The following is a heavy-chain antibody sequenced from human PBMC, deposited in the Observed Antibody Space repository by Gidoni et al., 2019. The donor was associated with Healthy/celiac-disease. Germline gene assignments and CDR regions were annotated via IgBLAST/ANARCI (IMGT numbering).Heavy chain of an antibody. CDR2: ISWNSGSI. D-gene: IGHD6-19*01. CDR1: GFTFDDYA. CDR3: AKDRGIAVAGIITAYFDY. V-gene: IGHV3-9*01. J-gene: IGHJ4*02. Sequence: EVQLLESGGGLVQPGRSLRLSCAASGFTFDDYAMHWFRQAPGKGLEWVAGISWNSGSIGYADSVKGRFTISRDNAKNSLYLQMNSLRAEDTALYYCAKDRGIAVAGIITAYFDYWGQGTLVTVSS.